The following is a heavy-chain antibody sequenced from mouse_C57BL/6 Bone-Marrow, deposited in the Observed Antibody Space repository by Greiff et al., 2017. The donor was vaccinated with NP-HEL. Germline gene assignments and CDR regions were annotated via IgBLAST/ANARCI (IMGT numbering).Heavy chain of an antibody. Sequence: EVQLKESGGDLVKPGGSLKLSCAASGFTFSSYGMSWVRQTPDKRLEWVATISSGGSYTYYPDSVKGRFTISRDNAKNTLYLQMSSLKSEDTAMYYCARLLIYYDYDGGRFAYWGQGTLVTVSA. V-gene: IGHV5-6*01. J-gene: IGHJ3*01. CDR1: GFTFSSYG. CDR3: ARLLIYYDYDGGRFAY. CDR2: ISSGGSYT. D-gene: IGHD2-4*01.